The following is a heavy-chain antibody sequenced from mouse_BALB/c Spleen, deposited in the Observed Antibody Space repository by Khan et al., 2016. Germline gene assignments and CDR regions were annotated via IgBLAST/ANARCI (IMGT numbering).Heavy chain of an antibody. CDR3: GRDRIAWAY. Sequence: EVQLVETGGGLVQPKGSLKLSCAASGFTFNTNAMNWVRQAPGKGLEWVARIRSKSNNYATYYADSVKDRFTISRDDSQSMLYLQMNNLKTEDTAIYDCGRDRIAWAYWGQGTLVTVSA. V-gene: IGHV10S3*01. CDR2: IRSKSNNYAT. CDR1: GFTFNTNA. J-gene: IGHJ3*01.